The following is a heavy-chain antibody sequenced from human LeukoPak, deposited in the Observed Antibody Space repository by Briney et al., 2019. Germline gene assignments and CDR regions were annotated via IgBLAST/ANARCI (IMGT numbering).Heavy chain of an antibody. V-gene: IGHV3-7*01. D-gene: IGHD6-13*01. Sequence: GGSQRLSCAASGFTFSTYWMSWVRQAPGKGLEWVANIKQDGSEKYYVDSVKGRFTISRDNAKNSLYLQMNSLRAEDTTMYYCARDSAGNDYWGQGTLVTVSS. CDR2: IKQDGSEK. CDR3: ARDSAGNDY. CDR1: GFTFSTYW. J-gene: IGHJ4*02.